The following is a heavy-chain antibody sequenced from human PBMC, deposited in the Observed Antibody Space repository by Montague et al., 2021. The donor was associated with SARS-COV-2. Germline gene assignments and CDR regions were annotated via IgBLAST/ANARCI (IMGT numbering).Heavy chain of an antibody. CDR1: GITVSRNY. D-gene: IGHD1-7*01. CDR2: IYSGGST. CDR3: ARDLLELGGMDV. V-gene: IGHV3-66*01. Sequence: SLRLSCAASGITVSRNYMNWVRQAPGKGLEWVSLIYSGGSTYYADSVKGRFTISRDNSKNTLYLQMNSLRAEDTAVYYCARDLLELGGMDVWGQATTVTVSS. J-gene: IGHJ6*02.